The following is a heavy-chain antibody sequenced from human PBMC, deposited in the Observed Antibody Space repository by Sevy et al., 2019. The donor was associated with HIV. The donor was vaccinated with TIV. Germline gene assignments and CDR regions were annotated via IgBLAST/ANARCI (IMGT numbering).Heavy chain of an antibody. J-gene: IGHJ3*02. CDR1: GFTFDDYA. Sequence: GGSLRLSCAASGFTFDDYAMHWVRQAPGKGLEWVSGISWNSGSIGYADSVKGRFTISRDNAKNSLYLQMNSLGAEDTALYYCAKDLAGHYYDSSGYYWGDAFDIWGQGTMVTVSS. D-gene: IGHD3-22*01. CDR2: ISWNSGSI. V-gene: IGHV3-9*01. CDR3: AKDLAGHYYDSSGYYWGDAFDI.